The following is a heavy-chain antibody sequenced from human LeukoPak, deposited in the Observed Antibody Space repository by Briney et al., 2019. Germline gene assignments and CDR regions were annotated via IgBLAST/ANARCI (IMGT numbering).Heavy chain of an antibody. CDR3: ARALSYGWFDY. J-gene: IGHJ4*02. Sequence: PSETLSLTCTVSGGSISSSSYYWGWIRQPPGKGLEWIGRIYTSGSTNYNPSLKSRVTMSVDTSKNQFSLKLSSVTAADTAVYYCARALSYGWFDYWGQGTLVTVSS. CDR1: GGSISSSSYY. V-gene: IGHV4-39*07. D-gene: IGHD3-16*01. CDR2: IYTSGST.